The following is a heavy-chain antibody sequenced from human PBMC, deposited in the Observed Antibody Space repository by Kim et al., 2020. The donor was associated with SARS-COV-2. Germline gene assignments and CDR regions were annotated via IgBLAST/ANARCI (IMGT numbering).Heavy chain of an antibody. J-gene: IGHJ4*02. CDR3: AKDGAPLLYCSSTSCYYFDY. D-gene: IGHD2-2*01. CDR2: ISGSGGST. V-gene: IGHV3-23*01. CDR1: GFTFSSYA. Sequence: GGSLRLSCAASGFTFSSYAMSWVRQAPGKGLEWVSAISGSGGSTYYADSVKGRFTISRDNSKNTLYLQMNSLRAEDTAVYYCAKDGAPLLYCSSTSCYYFDYWGQGTLVTVSS.